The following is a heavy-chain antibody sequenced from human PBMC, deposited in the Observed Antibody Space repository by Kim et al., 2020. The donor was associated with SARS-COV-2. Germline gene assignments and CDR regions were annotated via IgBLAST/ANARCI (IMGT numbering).Heavy chain of an antibody. V-gene: IGHV3-9*01. CDR2: ISWNSGSI. J-gene: IGHJ5*02. CDR1: GFTFGDYA. CDR3: AKDATAMVISDPHWFDP. Sequence: GGSLRLSCAASGFTFGDYAMHWVRQAPGKGLEWVSGISWNSGSIGYADSVKGRFTISRDNAKNSLYLQMNSLRAEDTALYYCAKDATAMVISDPHWFDPWGQGTLVTVSS. D-gene: IGHD5-18*01.